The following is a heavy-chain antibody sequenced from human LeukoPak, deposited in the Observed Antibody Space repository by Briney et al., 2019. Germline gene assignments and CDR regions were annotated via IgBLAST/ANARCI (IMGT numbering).Heavy chain of an antibody. V-gene: IGHV3-53*04. CDR1: GFTVSSNY. CDR3: AKRAKPYGGEFDY. J-gene: IGHJ4*02. CDR2: IYSGGST. Sequence: PGGSLRLSCVASGFTVSSNYMSWVRQAPGKGLEWVSVIYSGGSTYYADSVKGRFTISRHNSKSTLYLQMNSLRAEDTAVYYCAKRAKPYGGEFDYWGQGTLVTVSS. D-gene: IGHD4-23*01.